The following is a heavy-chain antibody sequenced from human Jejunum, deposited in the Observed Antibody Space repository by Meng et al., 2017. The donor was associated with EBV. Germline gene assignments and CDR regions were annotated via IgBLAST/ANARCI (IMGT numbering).Heavy chain of an antibody. CDR2: INHSGTT. CDR3: ARGVYGPTTRGREYFIH. Sequence: QDQHKQLGPVLLKPSATLSLTGGVYGGSFNGYYWTWIRQSPGKSLEWIGEINHSGTTNYNPSLRSRVIISVDTSKKQFSLTLTSVTAADTAVYYCARGVYGPTTRGREYFIHWGRGTLVTVSS. J-gene: IGHJ1*01. D-gene: IGHD2/OR15-2a*01. CDR1: GGSFNGYY. V-gene: IGHV4-34*02.